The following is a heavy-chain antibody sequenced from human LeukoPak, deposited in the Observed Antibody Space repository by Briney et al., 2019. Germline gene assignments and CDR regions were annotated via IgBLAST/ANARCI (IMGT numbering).Heavy chain of an antibody. CDR2: ISYNGGYI. Sequence: GGSLRLSCTASGFSFRTYNLHWVRQAPGKGLEWVAVISYNGGYIHYEDSVKGRFTIPRDDSKNTLYLQMNSLRAEDTAVYYCAKVRQRYCSSTSCLSYYYYYYGMDVWGQGTTVTVSS. CDR3: AKVRQRYCSSTSCLSYYYYYYGMDV. CDR1: GFSFRTYN. D-gene: IGHD2-2*01. J-gene: IGHJ6*02. V-gene: IGHV3-33*06.